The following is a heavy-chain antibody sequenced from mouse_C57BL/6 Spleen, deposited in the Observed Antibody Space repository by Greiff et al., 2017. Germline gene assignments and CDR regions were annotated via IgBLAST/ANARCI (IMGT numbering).Heavy chain of an antibody. CDR1: GFTFSSYA. CDR3: ARDGLRRAMDY. Sequence: DVQLVESGGGLVKPGGSLKLSCAASGFTFSSYAMSWVRQTPEKRLEWVATLSDGGSYTYYPNNGKGRFTISRDNAKNNLYLQMSHLKSEDTAMYYCARDGLRRAMDYWGQGTSVTVSS. CDR2: LSDGGSYT. D-gene: IGHD2-12*01. V-gene: IGHV5-4*01. J-gene: IGHJ4*01.